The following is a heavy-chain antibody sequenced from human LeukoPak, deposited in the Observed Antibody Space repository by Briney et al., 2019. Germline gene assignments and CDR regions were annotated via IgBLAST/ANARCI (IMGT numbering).Heavy chain of an antibody. CDR2: IYTSGST. V-gene: IGHV4-4*07. CDR1: GGSISSYY. D-gene: IGHD3-22*01. Sequence: PSETLSLTCTVSGGSISSYYRSWIRQPAGKGLEWIGRIYTSGSTNYNPSLKSRVTMSVDTSKNQFSLKLSSVTAADTAVYYCARGPYDSSGPVARIYYYYYYMDVWGKGTTVTVSS. J-gene: IGHJ6*03. CDR3: ARGPYDSSGPVARIYYYYYYMDV.